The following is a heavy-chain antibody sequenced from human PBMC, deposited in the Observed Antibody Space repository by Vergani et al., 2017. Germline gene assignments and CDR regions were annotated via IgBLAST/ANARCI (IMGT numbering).Heavy chain of an antibody. CDR2: IIPVLGKT. CDR1: GGTFSSYT. Sequence: QVQLVQSGAKVKKPGSSVKVSCKASGGTFSSYTISWVRQAPGQGLEWMGGIIPVLGKTKYAQDFQGRLTITADTSTSTAYMELTSLRSQDTAVYYCARGFQWLVRYGMDVWGQGTTVTVSS. J-gene: IGHJ6*02. D-gene: IGHD6-19*01. V-gene: IGHV1-69*08. CDR3: ARGFQWLVRYGMDV.